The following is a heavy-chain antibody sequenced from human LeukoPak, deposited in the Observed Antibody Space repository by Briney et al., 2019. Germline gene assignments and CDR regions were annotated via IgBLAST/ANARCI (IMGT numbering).Heavy chain of an antibody. D-gene: IGHD2-15*01. V-gene: IGHV1-8*01. Sequence: GASVKVSCKASGYTFTSYDINWVRQATGQGLEWMGWMNPNSGNTGYAQKFQGRVTMTRNTSISTAYMELSSLRSEDTAVYFCARGFWGCSGGSCYRHFDYWGQGTLVTVSS. J-gene: IGHJ4*02. CDR3: ARGFWGCSGGSCYRHFDY. CDR1: GYTFTSYD. CDR2: MNPNSGNT.